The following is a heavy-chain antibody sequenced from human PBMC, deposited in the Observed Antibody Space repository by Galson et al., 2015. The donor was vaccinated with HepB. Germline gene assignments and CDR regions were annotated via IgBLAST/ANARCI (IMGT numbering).Heavy chain of an antibody. CDR2: ITPKRGDT. CDR1: GYTFTDYY. Sequence: SVKVSCKASGYTFTDYYIQWVRQAPGQGLEWMGGITPKRGDTNYALTFKGRVTMTRDTSISTAYLEVSGLRSDDTAMYFCARDDGYTSGWGYWGQGTLVTVSS. V-gene: IGHV1-2*02. J-gene: IGHJ4*02. CDR3: ARDDGYTSGWGY. D-gene: IGHD6-19*01.